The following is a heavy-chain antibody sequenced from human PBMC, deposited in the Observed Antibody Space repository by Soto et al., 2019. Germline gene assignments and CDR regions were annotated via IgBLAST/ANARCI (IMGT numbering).Heavy chain of an antibody. CDR1: GGTFSSYA. D-gene: IGHD6-6*01. CDR2: IIPIFGTA. J-gene: IGHJ4*02. V-gene: IGHV1-69*13. Sequence: EASVKVSCKASGGTFSSYAISWVRQAPGQGLEWMGGIIPIFGTANYAQKFQGRVTITADESTSTAYMELSSLRSEDTAVYYCARGRVGGSSSWYFDYWGQGTLVTVSS. CDR3: ARGRVGGSSSWYFDY.